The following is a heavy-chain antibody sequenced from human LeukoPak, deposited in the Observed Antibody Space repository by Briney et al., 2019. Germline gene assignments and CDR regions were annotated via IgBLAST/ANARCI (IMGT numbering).Heavy chain of an antibody. CDR3: ARESETSRRFYAP. CDR1: GYTFSNYW. CDR2: IYPGDSDA. J-gene: IGHJ5*02. Sequence: GESLEISCTGSGYTFSNYWIGWVRQMPGKGLEWMGIIYPGDSDATYSPSFQGQVTFSVDESRTTVYLEWTSLKASDTAMYFCARESETSRRFYAPWGQGTLVTVSS. D-gene: IGHD2-2*01. V-gene: IGHV5-51*06.